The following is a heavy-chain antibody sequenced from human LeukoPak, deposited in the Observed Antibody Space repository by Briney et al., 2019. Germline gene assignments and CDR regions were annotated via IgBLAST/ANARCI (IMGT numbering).Heavy chain of an antibody. CDR2: IYYSGST. CDR1: GGSISNFY. J-gene: IGHJ3*02. Sequence: SETLSLTCTVSGGSISNFYWSWIRQPPEKGLEWIGYIYYSGSTNYNPSLKSRVTMSVDTSKNQLSLKLNSVTAADTAVYYCARQGFSVGSNYYFASDIWGQGTMVTVSS. CDR3: ARQGFSVGSNYYFASDI. D-gene: IGHD2-21*01. V-gene: IGHV4-59*08.